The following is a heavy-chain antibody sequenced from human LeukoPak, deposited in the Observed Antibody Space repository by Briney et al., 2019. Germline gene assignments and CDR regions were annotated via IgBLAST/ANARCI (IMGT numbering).Heavy chain of an antibody. CDR3: ASGDNDPLFDY. J-gene: IGHJ4*02. D-gene: IGHD1-1*01. V-gene: IGHV4-31*03. CDR2: IYYSGST. CDR1: GGSISSGGYY. Sequence: SQTLSLTCTVSGGSISSGGYYWSWIRQHPGKGLEWIGSIYYSGSTNYNPSLQGRVTISLDTSRNQFSLKLSSVTAADTAVYYCASGDNDPLFDYWGQGTLVTVSS.